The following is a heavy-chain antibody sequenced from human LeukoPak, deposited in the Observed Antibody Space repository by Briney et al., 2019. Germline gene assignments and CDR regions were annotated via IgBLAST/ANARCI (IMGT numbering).Heavy chain of an antibody. Sequence: ASVKVSCKASGGTFSSYAISWVRQAPGQGLEWKGRIIPILGIANYAQKFQGRVTITADKSTSTAYMELSSLRSEDTAVYYCARRSGYDYFDYWGQGTLVTVSS. CDR1: GGTFSSYA. CDR3: ARRSGYDYFDY. CDR2: IIPILGIA. V-gene: IGHV1-69*04. J-gene: IGHJ4*02. D-gene: IGHD5-12*01.